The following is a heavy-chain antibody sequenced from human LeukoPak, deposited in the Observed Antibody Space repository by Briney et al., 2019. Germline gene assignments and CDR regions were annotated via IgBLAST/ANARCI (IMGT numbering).Heavy chain of an antibody. J-gene: IGHJ4*02. D-gene: IGHD2-21*02. CDR2: IIPIFGIA. Sequence: ASVKVSCKASGGTFSSYAISWVRQAPGQGLEWMGRIIPIFGIANYAQKFQGRVTITADKSTSTAYMELSSLRSEDTAVYYCARDQGYCGGDCYSTFDYWGQGTLVTVSS. CDR3: ARDQGYCGGDCYSTFDY. V-gene: IGHV1-69*04. CDR1: GGTFSSYA.